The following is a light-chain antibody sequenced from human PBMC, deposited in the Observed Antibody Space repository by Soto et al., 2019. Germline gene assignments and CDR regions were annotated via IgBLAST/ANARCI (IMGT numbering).Light chain of an antibody. V-gene: IGLV7-46*01. CDR3: LLSYSGARV. CDR2: NTN. J-gene: IGLJ3*02. Sequence: QAVVTQEPSLTVSPGGTVTLTCASSSGAVTSGHYPYWFQRKPGQAPRTLISNTNNKHSWTPARFSGSLLGAKAALTLSGXXXXXXXXXXCLLSYSGARVFGGGTKVTVL. CDR1: SGAVTSGHY.